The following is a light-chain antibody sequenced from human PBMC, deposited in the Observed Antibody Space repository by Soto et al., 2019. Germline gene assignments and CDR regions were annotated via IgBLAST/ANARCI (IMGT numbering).Light chain of an antibody. CDR1: SSDVGAYNY. Sequence: QSVLTQPPSASGSPGQSVTISCTGTSSDVGAYNYVSWYQHRPGKAPKLMIDEVTKRPSGVPDRFSGAKSGNTACLTVSGLQAEDEVEYYCKSDAGPNNSPYGFGTGTELTVL. V-gene: IGLV2-8*01. J-gene: IGLJ1*01. CDR2: EVT. CDR3: KSDAGPNNSPYG.